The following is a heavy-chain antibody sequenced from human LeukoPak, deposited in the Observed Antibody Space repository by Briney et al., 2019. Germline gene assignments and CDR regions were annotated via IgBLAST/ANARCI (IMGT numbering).Heavy chain of an antibody. V-gene: IGHV1-2*02. Sequence: ASVKVSCKASGYTFTGYYMHWVRQAPGQGLEWMEWINPNSGGTNYAQKFQGRVTMTRDTSISTAYMELSGLRSGDTAVYYCARSAVPALGFDYWGQGTLVTVSS. CDR3: ARSAVPALGFDY. CDR1: GYTFTGYY. CDR2: INPNSGGT. J-gene: IGHJ4*02. D-gene: IGHD3-3*02.